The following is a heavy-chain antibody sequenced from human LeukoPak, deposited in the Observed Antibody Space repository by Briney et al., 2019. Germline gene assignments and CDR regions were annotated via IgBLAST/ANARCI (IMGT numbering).Heavy chain of an antibody. J-gene: IGHJ4*02. V-gene: IGHV1-18*01. CDR3: GIAAAGTDYFDY. CDR1: GYTFTSYG. D-gene: IGHD6-13*01. Sequence: ASVKVSCKASGYTFTSYGISWVRQAPGQGLEWMGWISAYNGNTNYAQKLQGRVTMTTDTSTSTAYMELRSLRSDDTAVYYCGIAAAGTDYFDYWGQGTPVTVSS. CDR2: ISAYNGNT.